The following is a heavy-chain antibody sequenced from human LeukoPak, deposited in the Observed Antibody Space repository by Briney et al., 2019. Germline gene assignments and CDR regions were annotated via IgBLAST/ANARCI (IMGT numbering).Heavy chain of an antibody. CDR2: ISYDGSNK. CDR3: ARDAATVLVFDC. Sequence: GGSLRLSCAASGFTFSSYAMHWVRQAPGKGLEWVAVISYDGSNKYYADSVKGRFTISRDNSKNTLYLQMNSLRAEDTAVYYCARDAATVLVFDCWGQGTLVTVSS. CDR1: GFTFSSYA. D-gene: IGHD6-25*01. V-gene: IGHV3-30-3*01. J-gene: IGHJ4*02.